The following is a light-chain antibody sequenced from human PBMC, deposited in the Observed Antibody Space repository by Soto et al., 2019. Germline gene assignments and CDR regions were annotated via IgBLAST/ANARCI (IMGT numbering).Light chain of an antibody. CDR2: LGS. V-gene: IGKV2-28*01. CDR3: MQALQTPWT. Sequence: DIVMTQSPLSLPVTPGEPASISCRSSQSLLHTDRNNFLDWYLQKPGQSPQLLIYLGSNRASGVPDRFNGSGSGTDFTLKISRVEADDVGVYYCMQALQTPWTFGQGTKVDIK. CDR1: QSLLHTDRNNF. J-gene: IGKJ1*01.